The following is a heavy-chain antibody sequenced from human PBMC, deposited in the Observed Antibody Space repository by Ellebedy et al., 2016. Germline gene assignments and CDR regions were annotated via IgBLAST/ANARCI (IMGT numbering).Heavy chain of an antibody. Sequence: GESLKIPCVASGFTFSSYWMHWGRQGPGKGPGWVSRFNSDGSSTSYADSVKGRFTISRDNAKYTLYLQMNSLRAEDTAVYYCARDMGDYSKDYWGQGILVTVSS. V-gene: IGHV3-74*01. CDR3: ARDMGDYSKDY. CDR2: FNSDGSST. J-gene: IGHJ4*01. CDR1: GFTFSSYW. D-gene: IGHD4-11*01.